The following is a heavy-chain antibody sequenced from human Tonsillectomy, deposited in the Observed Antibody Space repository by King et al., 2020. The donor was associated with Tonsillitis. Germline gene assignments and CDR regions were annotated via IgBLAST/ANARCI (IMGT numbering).Heavy chain of an antibody. D-gene: IGHD6-13*01. CDR3: ARVRGYSSSLYAYYGMDV. CDR1: GFNFNIFW. J-gene: IGHJ6*02. V-gene: IGHV3-7*04. Sequence: DVQLVESGGGLVQPGGSLSLSCAASGFNFNIFWMSWVRQAPGKGLQWVASIKQDGSDKYYVDSVKGRFTISRDNTKNSLYLQMNSLRVEDTAVDYCARVRGYSSSLYAYYGMDVWGQGTTVTVSS. CDR2: IKQDGSDK.